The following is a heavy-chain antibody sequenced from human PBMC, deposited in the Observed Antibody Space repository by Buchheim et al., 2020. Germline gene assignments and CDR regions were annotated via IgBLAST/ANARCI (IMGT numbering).Heavy chain of an antibody. CDR3: ARTSSFDY. V-gene: IGHV1-2*02. CDR1: GFTLTGYY. CDR2: INPYSGRT. Sequence: QVQLVQSGAEVKKPGASVKVSCKASGFTLTGYYMHWVRQAPGQGLDWMGWINPYSGRTNYAQKFQGRVTMTRDTSINTAYMELSSLTSDDSTVYYCARTSSFDYWGQGTL. J-gene: IGHJ4*02.